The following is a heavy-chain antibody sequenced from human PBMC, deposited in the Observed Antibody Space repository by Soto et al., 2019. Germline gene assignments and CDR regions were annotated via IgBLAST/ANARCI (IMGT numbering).Heavy chain of an antibody. V-gene: IGHV1-69*06. J-gene: IGHJ6*02. CDR3: ARGRVVVVAATPENYYYGMDV. Sequence: SVKVSCKASGGTFSSYAISWVRQAPGQGLEWMGGIIPIFGTANYAQKFQGRVTITADKSTSTAYMELSSLRSEDTAVYYCARGRVVVVAATPENYYYGMDVWGQGTTVTVSS. CDR2: IIPIFGTA. D-gene: IGHD2-15*01. CDR1: GGTFSSYA.